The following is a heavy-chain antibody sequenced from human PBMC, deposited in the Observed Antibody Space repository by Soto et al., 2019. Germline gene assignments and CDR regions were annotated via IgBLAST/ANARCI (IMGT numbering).Heavy chain of an antibody. CDR1: GGSFSGYY. CDR3: AGMVAAFPLVDYYYYYMDV. J-gene: IGHJ6*03. Sequence: SETLSLTCAVYGGSFSGYYWSWIRQPPGKGLEWIGYIYYSGSTNYNPSLKSRVTISVDTSKNQFSLKLSSVTAADTAVYYCAGMVAAFPLVDYYYYYMDVWGKGTTVTVSS. D-gene: IGHD2-15*01. V-gene: IGHV4-59*01. CDR2: IYYSGST.